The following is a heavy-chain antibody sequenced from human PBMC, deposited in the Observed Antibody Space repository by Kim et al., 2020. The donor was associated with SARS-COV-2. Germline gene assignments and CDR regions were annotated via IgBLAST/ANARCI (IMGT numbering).Heavy chain of an antibody. CDR2: MNPNSGNT. CDR1: GYTFTSYD. D-gene: IGHD5-12*01. J-gene: IGHJ4*02. CDR3: ARGGAHSGYAPLLFDY. Sequence: ASVKVSCKASGYTFTSYDINWVRQATGQGLEWMGWMNPNSGNTGYAQKFQGRVTMTRNTSISTAYMELSSLRSEDTAVYYCARGGAHSGYAPLLFDYWGQGTLVTVSS. V-gene: IGHV1-8*01.